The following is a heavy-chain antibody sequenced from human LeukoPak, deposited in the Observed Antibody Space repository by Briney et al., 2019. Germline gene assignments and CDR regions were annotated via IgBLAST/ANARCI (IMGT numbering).Heavy chain of an antibody. V-gene: IGHV3-30-3*01. CDR2: ISYDGSNK. CDR3: AQLVAGTHYHFDY. CDR1: GFTFSSYA. J-gene: IGHJ4*02. D-gene: IGHD6-19*01. Sequence: TGGSLRLSCAASGFTFSSYAMHWVRQAPGKGLEWVAVISYDGSNKYYADSVKGRFTFSRDNSKNTLYLQMNSLRAEDTAVYYCAQLVAGTHYHFDYWGQGTLVTVSS.